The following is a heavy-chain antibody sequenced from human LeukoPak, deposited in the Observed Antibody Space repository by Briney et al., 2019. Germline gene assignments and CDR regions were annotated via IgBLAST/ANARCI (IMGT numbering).Heavy chain of an antibody. CDR3: ARGPWAYQLTDQPNAFDI. CDR1: GGSISSGDYY. J-gene: IGHJ3*02. Sequence: SETLSLTCTVSGGSISSGDYYWSWSRQPPGNGLEWVGYIYYSGSTYYNPSLKSLVTISVDTSKNHFSMKLSSVTAAATAVYYCARGPWAYQLTDQPNAFDIWGQGTMVTASS. D-gene: IGHD2-2*01. CDR2: IYYSGST. V-gene: IGHV4-30-4*08.